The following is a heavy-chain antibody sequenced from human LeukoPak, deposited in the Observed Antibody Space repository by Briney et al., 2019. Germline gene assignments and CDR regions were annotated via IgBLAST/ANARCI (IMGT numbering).Heavy chain of an antibody. CDR1: GFTFSSYG. CDR2: ISYDGSNK. Sequence: SGGSLRLSCAASGFTFSSYGMHWVRQAPGKGLEWVAVISYDGSNKYYADSVKGRFAISRDNSKNTLYLQMNSLRAEDTAVYYCEKEGPDIVAPLGYWVEGSLVTDCS. CDR3: EKEGPDIVAPLGY. J-gene: IGHJ4*02. V-gene: IGHV3-30*18. D-gene: IGHD5-12*01.